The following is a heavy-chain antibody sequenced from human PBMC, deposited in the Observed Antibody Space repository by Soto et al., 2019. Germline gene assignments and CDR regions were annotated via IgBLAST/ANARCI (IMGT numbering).Heavy chain of an antibody. D-gene: IGHD6-13*01. J-gene: IGHJ5*02. Sequence: QVQLVESGGGVVQPGRSVRLSCAASGFTFSSYAMHWVRQAPGKGLEWVAVISYDGSNKYYADSVKGRFTISRDNSKNTLYLQMNSLRAEDTAVYYCARVPAGIAAAGKRNLWGQGTLVTVSS. CDR1: GFTFSSYA. CDR3: ARVPAGIAAAGKRNL. CDR2: ISYDGSNK. V-gene: IGHV3-30-3*01.